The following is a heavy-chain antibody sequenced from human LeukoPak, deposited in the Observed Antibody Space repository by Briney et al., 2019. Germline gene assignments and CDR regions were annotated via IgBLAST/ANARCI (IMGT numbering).Heavy chain of an antibody. V-gene: IGHV3-30*02. J-gene: IGHJ5*02. CDR2: IRYDGSNK. CDR1: GFTFSSYG. CDR3: AKEREVRYFDWLRRRNWFDP. D-gene: IGHD3-9*01. Sequence: TGGSLRLSCAASGFTFSSYGMHWVRQAPGKGLEWVAFIRYDGSNKYYADSVKGRFTISRDNSKNTLYLQMNSLRAEDTAVYYCAKEREVRYFDWLRRRNWFDPWGQGTLVTVSS.